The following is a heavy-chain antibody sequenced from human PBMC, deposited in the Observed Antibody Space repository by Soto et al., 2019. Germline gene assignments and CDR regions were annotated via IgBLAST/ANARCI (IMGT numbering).Heavy chain of an antibody. J-gene: IGHJ3*02. V-gene: IGHV3-7*03. Sequence: PGGSLRLSCAASGFTFSSYWMSWVRQAPGKGLEWVANIKQDGSEKYYVDSVKGRFTISRDNAKNSLYLQMNSLRAEDTAVYYCARDNDFWSGNPGAFDIWGQGTMVTVSS. D-gene: IGHD3-3*01. CDR1: GFTFSSYW. CDR2: IKQDGSEK. CDR3: ARDNDFWSGNPGAFDI.